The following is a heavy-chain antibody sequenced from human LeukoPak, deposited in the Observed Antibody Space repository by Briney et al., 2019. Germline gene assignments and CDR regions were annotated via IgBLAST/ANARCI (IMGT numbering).Heavy chain of an antibody. V-gene: IGHV4-61*02. J-gene: IGHJ6*03. D-gene: IGHD4-11*01. CDR2: IYTSEST. CDR3: ARVSNHYYYMDV. Sequence: SETLSLTCTVSGGSISSGSYYWSWIRQPAGKGLEWIGRIYTSESTNYNPSLKSRVTISVDTSKNQFSLKLSSVTAADTAVYYCARVSNHYYYMDVWGKGTTVTVSS. CDR1: GGSISSGSYY.